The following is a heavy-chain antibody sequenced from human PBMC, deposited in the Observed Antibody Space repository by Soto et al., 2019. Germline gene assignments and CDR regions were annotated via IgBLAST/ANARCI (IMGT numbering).Heavy chain of an antibody. Sequence: EVQLVEAGGAMVHPGGSLRLACVASGFKFDDYAIHWGLQVAGKGLEWVSAINWSGEMIAYADSVKGRSTISRDNAKNYVSLQINSLRPEDAALYYCARDRIGRFYAIDVWGQGTTVTVSS. CDR3: ARDRIGRFYAIDV. J-gene: IGHJ6*02. D-gene: IGHD2-15*01. CDR2: INWSGEMI. V-gene: IGHV3-9*01. CDR1: GFKFDDYA.